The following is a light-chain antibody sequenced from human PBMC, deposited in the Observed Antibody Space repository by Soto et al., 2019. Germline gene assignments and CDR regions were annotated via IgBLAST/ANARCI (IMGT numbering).Light chain of an antibody. V-gene: IGKV3-20*01. J-gene: IGKJ1*01. Sequence: EIVLTQSPGTLSLSPGERATLSCRARQSVSSSYLAWYQQKPGQAPRLLIYGASSRATGIPDRFSGSGSGTDFTLTISRLQPEDFAAYYCQQYGSSPRTFGQGTKVEIQ. CDR2: GAS. CDR1: QSVSSSY. CDR3: QQYGSSPRT.